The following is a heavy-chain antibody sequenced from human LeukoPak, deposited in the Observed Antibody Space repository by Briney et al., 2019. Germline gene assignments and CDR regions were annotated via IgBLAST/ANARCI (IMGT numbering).Heavy chain of an antibody. J-gene: IGHJ5*02. V-gene: IGHV4-59*08. D-gene: IGHD6-19*01. CDR1: GGSISSYY. CDR3: ARTSTVAVAGTYWFDP. Sequence: SETLSLTCTVSGGSISSYYWSWIRQPPGKGLEWIGYIYYSGSTNYNPSLKSRVTISVDTSRDHFSLKLSSVTAADTAVYYCARTSTVAVAGTYWFDPWGQGTLVTVSS. CDR2: IYYSGST.